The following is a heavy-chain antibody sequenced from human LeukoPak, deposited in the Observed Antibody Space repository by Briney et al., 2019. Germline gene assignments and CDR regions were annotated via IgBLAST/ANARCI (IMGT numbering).Heavy chain of an antibody. CDR2: IYPGDSDT. CDR1: GYTFTNYW. CDR3: ARRFGRTTDY. Sequence: GESLKISCKGSGYTFTNYWVAWGRQMSGKGLEWMGTIYPGDSDTRYSSSFQGQVTISADKSISTAYLQWSSLKASDTAMYYCARRFGRTTDYWGQGTLVTVSS. V-gene: IGHV5-51*01. D-gene: IGHD1-1*01. J-gene: IGHJ4*02.